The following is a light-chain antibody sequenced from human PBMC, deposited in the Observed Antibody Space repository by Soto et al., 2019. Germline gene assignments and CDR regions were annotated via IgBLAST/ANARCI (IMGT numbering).Light chain of an antibody. J-gene: IGLJ2*01. CDR1: SSDVGGYNY. Sequence: QSALTQPPSASGSLGQSVTISCTGSSSDVGGYNYVSWYQQDPGKAPKLMIYEVSKRPSGVPDRLSGSKSGNTASLTVSGPQAEDVADYYCSSYGGSNTVIFGGGTKLTVL. CDR2: EVS. V-gene: IGLV2-8*01. CDR3: SSYGGSNTVI.